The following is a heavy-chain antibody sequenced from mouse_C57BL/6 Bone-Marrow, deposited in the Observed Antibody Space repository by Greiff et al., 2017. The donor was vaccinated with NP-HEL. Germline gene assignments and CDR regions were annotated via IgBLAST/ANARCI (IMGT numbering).Heavy chain of an antibody. Sequence: EVQLVESGGGLVKPGGSLKLSCAASGFTFSDYGMHWVRQAPEKGLEWVAYISSGSSTIYYADTVKGRFTISRDNAKNTLFLQMTSLRSEDTAMYYCARVPTVVATGAMDYWGQGTSVTVSS. CDR1: GFTFSDYG. J-gene: IGHJ4*01. CDR2: ISSGSSTI. CDR3: ARVPTVVATGAMDY. V-gene: IGHV5-17*01. D-gene: IGHD1-1*01.